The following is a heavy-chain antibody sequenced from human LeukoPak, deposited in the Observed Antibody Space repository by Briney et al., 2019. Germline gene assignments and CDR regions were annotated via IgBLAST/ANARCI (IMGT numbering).Heavy chain of an antibody. Sequence: SGGSLRLACAASGFTFSSYAMSWVRQAPGKGLEWVSAISGSGGSTYYADSVKGRFTISRDNSKNTLYLQMNSLRAEDTGVYYCAKVCSGSYYAFDIWGQGTMVTVSS. V-gene: IGHV3-23*01. D-gene: IGHD1-26*01. J-gene: IGHJ3*02. CDR2: ISGSGGST. CDR3: AKVCSGSYYAFDI. CDR1: GFTFSSYA.